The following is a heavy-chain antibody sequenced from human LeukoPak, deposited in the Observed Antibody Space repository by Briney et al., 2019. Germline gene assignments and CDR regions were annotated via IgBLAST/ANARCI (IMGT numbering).Heavy chain of an antibody. CDR1: AGSISSYY. CDR3: ARDLEYSSSRWFDP. V-gene: IGHV4-59*01. J-gene: IGHJ5*02. CDR2: IYYSGGT. D-gene: IGHD6-6*01. Sequence: PSETLSLTCTVSAGSISSYYWSWIRQPPGKGLEWIGYIYYSGGTNYNPSLKSRVTISVDTSKNQFSLKLSSVTAADTAVYYCARDLEYSSSRWFDPWGQGTLVTVSS.